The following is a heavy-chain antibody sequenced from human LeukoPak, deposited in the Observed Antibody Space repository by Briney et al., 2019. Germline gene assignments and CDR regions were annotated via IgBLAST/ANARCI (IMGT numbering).Heavy chain of an antibody. Sequence: PSETLSLTCTVSGGSISSYYWSWIRQPAGKGLEWIGRMYPSGSTNYNPSLKSRVTMSVDTSKNQFSLKLSSVTAADTAVYYCAREDIVVATAIRYFDLWGRGTLVTASS. V-gene: IGHV4-4*07. J-gene: IGHJ2*01. CDR2: MYPSGST. D-gene: IGHD2-2*01. CDR3: AREDIVVATAIRYFDL. CDR1: GGSISSYY.